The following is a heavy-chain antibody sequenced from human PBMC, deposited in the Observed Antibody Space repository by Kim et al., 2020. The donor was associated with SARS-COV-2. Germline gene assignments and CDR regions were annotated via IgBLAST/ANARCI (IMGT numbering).Heavy chain of an antibody. V-gene: IGHV3-23*01. CDR1: GFTFSSYS. CDR3: ARPPWQLEY. D-gene: IGHD1-1*01. J-gene: IGHJ4*02. Sequence: GGSLRLSCGDSGFTFSSYSMSWVRQAPGKGLEWVSSISNSGDYTYYADSVKGRFTISRDNSKKTMFLQMNSLRAEDTAFYYCARPPWQLEYWGQGTLVTVSS. CDR2: ISNSGDYT.